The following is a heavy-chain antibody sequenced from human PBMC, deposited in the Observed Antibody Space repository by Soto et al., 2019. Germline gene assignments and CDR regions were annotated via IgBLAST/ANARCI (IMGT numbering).Heavy chain of an antibody. CDR3: ARETGLTGYYTNYYGMDV. J-gene: IGHJ6*02. CDR2: IIPIFGTA. CDR1: GGTFSSYA. V-gene: IGHV1-69*01. D-gene: IGHD3-9*01. Sequence: QVQLVQSGAEVKKPGSSVKVSRKASGGTFSSYAISWVRQAPGQGLEWMGGIIPIFGTANYAQKFQGRVTITADESTSTAYMELSSLRSEDTAVYYCARETGLTGYYTNYYGMDVWGQGTTVTVSS.